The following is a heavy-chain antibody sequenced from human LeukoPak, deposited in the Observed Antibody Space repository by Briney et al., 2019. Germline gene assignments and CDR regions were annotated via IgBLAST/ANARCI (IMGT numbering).Heavy chain of an antibody. Sequence: TSETLSLTCTVSGGSISSGDYHWSWIRQPPGKGLEWIGYIYYSGTAYYNPSLKSRVTISVDTSKNQFSLRLSSVTAADKAVYYCARVPPRYCSGGSCSYYFDYWGQGTLVTVSS. J-gene: IGHJ4*02. V-gene: IGHV4-30-4*01. CDR2: IYYSGTA. CDR3: ARVPPRYCSGGSCSYYFDY. D-gene: IGHD2-15*01. CDR1: GGSISSGDYH.